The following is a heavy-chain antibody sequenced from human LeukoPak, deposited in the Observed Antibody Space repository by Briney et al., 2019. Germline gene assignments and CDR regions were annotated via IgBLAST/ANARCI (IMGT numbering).Heavy chain of an antibody. Sequence: GGSLRLSCAASGFTFSSYWMHWVRQAPGMGLVWVSRISSDGSSTSYADSVKGRFTISRDNAKNTLYLQMNSLRAEDTAVYYCARGYCSSTSCRNWFDPWGQGTLVTVSS. CDR1: GFTFSSYW. CDR3: ARGYCSSTSCRNWFDP. J-gene: IGHJ5*02. V-gene: IGHV3-74*01. D-gene: IGHD2-2*01. CDR2: ISSDGSST.